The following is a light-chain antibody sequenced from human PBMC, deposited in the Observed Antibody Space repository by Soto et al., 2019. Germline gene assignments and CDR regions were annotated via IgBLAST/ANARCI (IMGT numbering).Light chain of an antibody. CDR3: QTWGTGIEV. CDR2: LNSDGSH. V-gene: IGLV4-69*01. J-gene: IGLJ3*02. Sequence: QLVLTQSPSASASLGASVKLTCTLSSGHSSYTIAWHQQQPEKGPRYLMTLNSDGSHSKGDGIPDRFSGSSSGAERYLSISSLQSEDEADYYCQTWGTGIEVFGGGTQLPVL. CDR1: SGHSSYT.